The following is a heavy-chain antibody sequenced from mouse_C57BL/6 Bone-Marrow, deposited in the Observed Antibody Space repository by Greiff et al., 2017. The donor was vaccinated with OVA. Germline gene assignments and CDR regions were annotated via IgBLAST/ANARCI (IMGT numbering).Heavy chain of an antibody. CDR3: AAESYDYDGQAWFAY. CDR2: TFYSGIT. V-gene: IGHV3-3*01. D-gene: IGHD2-4*01. Sequence: EVKLMESGPSLVRPSQTLSLTCTVTGFSINSDCYWIWIRQFPGNKLEYIGYTFYSGITYYNPSLESRTYITRDTSKNQFSLKLSSVTTEDTATYYCAAESYDYDGQAWFAYWGQGTLVTVSA. J-gene: IGHJ3*01. CDR1: GFSINSDCY.